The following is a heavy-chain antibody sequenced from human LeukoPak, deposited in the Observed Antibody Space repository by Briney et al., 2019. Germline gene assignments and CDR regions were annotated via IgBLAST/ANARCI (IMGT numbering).Heavy chain of an antibody. Sequence: PGGSLRLSCAASGFTFSSYGMHWVRQAPGKGLEWVAFIRYDGSNKYYADSEKGRFTISRDNSKNTLYLQMNSLRAEDTAVYYCAKGLVVVAATPLQFDYWGQGTLVTVSS. D-gene: IGHD2-15*01. J-gene: IGHJ4*02. CDR2: IRYDGSNK. CDR1: GFTFSSYG. V-gene: IGHV3-30*02. CDR3: AKGLVVVAATPLQFDY.